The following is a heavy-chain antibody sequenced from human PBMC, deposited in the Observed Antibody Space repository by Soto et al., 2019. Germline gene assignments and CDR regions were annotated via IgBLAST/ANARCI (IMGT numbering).Heavy chain of an antibody. J-gene: IGHJ6*02. V-gene: IGHV4-31*03. CDR2: IYFSGST. CDR3: ARGDWPTQMDV. Sequence: PSGTLSLTCTVSGGCMRGGTDYWSWICQPPGQGLEWIGYIYFSGSTYYNPSLKSRVITSVDTSKNQFSLRLSSVTAADTAVYYCARGDWPTQMDVWGQGTTVTVSS. D-gene: IGHD2-21*01. CDR1: GGCMRGGTDY.